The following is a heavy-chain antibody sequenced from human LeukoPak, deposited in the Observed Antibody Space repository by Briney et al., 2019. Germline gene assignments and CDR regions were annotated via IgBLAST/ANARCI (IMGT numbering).Heavy chain of an antibody. J-gene: IGHJ4*02. CDR3: AKDQNDYGDY. CDR2: ISGSGGST. V-gene: IGHV3-23*01. Sequence: PGGSLRLSCAASGFTFSSYGMSWVRQAPGKGLEWVAAISGSGGSTYDADSVKGRFTSSRDNSKNTLYLQMHTPRAEDTAVYDCAKDQNDYGDYWGQGTLVTVSS. CDR1: GFTFSSYG.